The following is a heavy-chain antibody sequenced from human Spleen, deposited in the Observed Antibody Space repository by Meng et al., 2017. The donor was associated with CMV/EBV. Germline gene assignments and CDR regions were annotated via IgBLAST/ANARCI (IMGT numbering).Heavy chain of an antibody. D-gene: IGHD3-3*01. CDR2: INHSGST. CDR1: GGSFSGYY. Sequence: SETLSLTCAVYGGSFSGYYWSWIRQPPGKGLEWIGEINHSGSTNYNPSLKSRVTISVDTSKNQFSLKLSSVTAADTAVYYCARDPRYYDFWSGPPGDYWG. V-gene: IGHV4-34*01. CDR3: ARDPRYYDFWSGPPGDY. J-gene: IGHJ4*01.